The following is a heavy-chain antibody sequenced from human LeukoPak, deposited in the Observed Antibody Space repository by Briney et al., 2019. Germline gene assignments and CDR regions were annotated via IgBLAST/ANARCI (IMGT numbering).Heavy chain of an antibody. CDR2: INHSGSA. Sequence: SQTLSLTCAVYGGSLSGSYWSWIRQPPGKGLEWIGEINHSGSANYNPSLKSRVTLSIDKSKNQFSLNLNSVTAADTAVYYCARARRDSGYYKVDYWGQGTLVTVSS. J-gene: IGHJ4*02. CDR1: GGSLSGSY. D-gene: IGHD3-3*01. V-gene: IGHV4-34*01. CDR3: ARARRDSGYYKVDY.